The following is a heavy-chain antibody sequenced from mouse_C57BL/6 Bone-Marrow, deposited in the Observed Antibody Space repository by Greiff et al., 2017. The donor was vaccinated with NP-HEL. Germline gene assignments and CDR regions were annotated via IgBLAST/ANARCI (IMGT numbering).Heavy chain of an antibody. CDR2: INPRTGGT. CDR3: ARDSIGFAY. Sequence: VQLQQSGPELVKPGASVKISCKASGYSFTGYYMNWVKQSPEKSLEWIGEINPRTGGTTYNQKFKAKATLTVDKSSSTAYMQLKSLTSEDAAVYYCARDSIGFAYWGQGTLVTVSA. J-gene: IGHJ3*01. CDR1: GYSFTGYY. V-gene: IGHV1-42*01.